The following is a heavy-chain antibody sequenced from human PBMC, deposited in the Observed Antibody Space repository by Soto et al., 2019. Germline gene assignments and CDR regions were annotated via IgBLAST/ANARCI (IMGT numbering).Heavy chain of an antibody. J-gene: IGHJ4*02. Sequence: EVQLVESGGVSFQPGGSLRLSCTASGFTLSNYWMHWVRQAPGKGLVWVSRINTDGSTTTYADSVKGRFTISRDNAKNTLYLQMNSLRDEDTAVYYCVRIRRGDGYTFGYWGQGTLVTVSS. CDR2: INTDGSTT. D-gene: IGHD5-12*01. CDR1: GFTLSNYW. CDR3: VRIRRGDGYTFGY. V-gene: IGHV3-74*01.